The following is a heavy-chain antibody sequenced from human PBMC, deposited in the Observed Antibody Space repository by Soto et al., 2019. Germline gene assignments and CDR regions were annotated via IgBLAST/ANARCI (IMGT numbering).Heavy chain of an antibody. D-gene: IGHD1-26*01. J-gene: IGHJ4*02. CDR3: VRGGSANYYGLFDS. Sequence: EVQLVESGGGLVQPGGSLRLSCAASGFTFSSYWMHWVRQVPGKGLVWVSRIKSDASTIMYADSVKGRFTISRDNAKNTLYLQVNSLRPEDTAVYYCVRGGSANYYGLFDSWGQETLVTVSS. V-gene: IGHV3-74*03. CDR1: GFTFSSYW. CDR2: IKSDASTI.